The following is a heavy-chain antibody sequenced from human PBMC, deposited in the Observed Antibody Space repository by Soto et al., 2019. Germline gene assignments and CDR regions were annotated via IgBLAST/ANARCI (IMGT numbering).Heavy chain of an antibody. J-gene: IGHJ6*02. V-gene: IGHV1-18*04. CDR1: GYTFTSYG. CDR2: ISAYNGNT. D-gene: IGHD6-6*01. CDR3: ARVYIAARQYYYYGMDV. Sequence: QVQLVQSGAEVKKPGASVKVSCKASGYTFTSYGISWVRQAPGQGLEWMGWISAYNGNTNYAQKLQGRVTMTTDTSTSTAYRELRSLRSDDTAVYYCARVYIAARQYYYYGMDVWGQGTTVTVSS.